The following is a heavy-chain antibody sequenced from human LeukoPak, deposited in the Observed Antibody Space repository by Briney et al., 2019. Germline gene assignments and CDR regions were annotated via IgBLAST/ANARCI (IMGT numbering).Heavy chain of an antibody. CDR1: GYTFTGYY. Sequence: GASVKVSCKASGYTFTGYYMHWVRQAPGQGLEWMGWINPNSGGTNYAQKFQGRVTMTRDTSISTAYMELSRLRSDDTAVYYCARVLYDILTGYYLDYWGQGTQVTGSS. J-gene: IGHJ4*02. CDR3: ARVLYDILTGYYLDY. V-gene: IGHV1-2*02. CDR2: INPNSGGT. D-gene: IGHD3-9*01.